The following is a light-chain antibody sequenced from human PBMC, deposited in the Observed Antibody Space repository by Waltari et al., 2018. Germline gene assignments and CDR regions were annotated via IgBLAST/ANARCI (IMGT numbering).Light chain of an antibody. CDR1: QSSSNY. CDR3: QQSYSTPFT. Sequence: DIQMTQSPSSLSASVGDRVTLTCRASQSSSNYLNWYQQKPGKAPKPLIYAASSLQNGVPPRFSGSGSGTDFTLTISSLQPEDFATYYCQQSYSTPFTFGGGTKVEIK. V-gene: IGKV1-39*01. CDR2: AAS. J-gene: IGKJ4*01.